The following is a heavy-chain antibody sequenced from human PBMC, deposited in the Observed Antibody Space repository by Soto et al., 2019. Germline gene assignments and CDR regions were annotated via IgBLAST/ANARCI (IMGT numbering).Heavy chain of an antibody. V-gene: IGHV4-4*07. J-gene: IGHJ3*02. CDR1: GGSISTYY. Sequence: QVQLQESGPGLVKPSETLSLTCTVSGGSISTYYWNWIRQSAGKGLEWIGRVYISGSTNYHPSLKSRVAMSVDTSNNQFSLKVTSVTAADTAVYYCARGGRDGFDIWGQETMVTVSS. CDR3: ARGGRDGFDI. CDR2: VYISGST.